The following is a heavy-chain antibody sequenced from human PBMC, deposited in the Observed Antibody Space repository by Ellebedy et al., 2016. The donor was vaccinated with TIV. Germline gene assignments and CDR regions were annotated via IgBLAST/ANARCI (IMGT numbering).Heavy chain of an antibody. CDR3: ARVKWELPFDY. J-gene: IGHJ4*02. CDR1: GYTFTSYA. Sequence: AASVKVSCKASGYTFTSYAMHWVRQAPGQRLEWMGWINAGNGNTKYSQKFQGRVTITRDTSASTAYMELSSLRSEDTAVYYYARVKWELPFDYWGQGTLVTVSS. V-gene: IGHV1-3*01. CDR2: INAGNGNT. D-gene: IGHD1-26*01.